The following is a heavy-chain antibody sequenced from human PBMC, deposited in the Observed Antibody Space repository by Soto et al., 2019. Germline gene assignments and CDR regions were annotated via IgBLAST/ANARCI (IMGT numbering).Heavy chain of an antibody. D-gene: IGHD3-3*01. CDR2: MNPNSGNT. Sequence: QVQLVQSGAEVKKPGASVKVSCKASGYTFASYDINWVRQASGQGLEWMGWMNPNSGNTGYAQKFQGRVTLTRNTAINTAYMELSSLRSEDTAVYYCARGDDFWSGRLDYWGQGTLVTASS. J-gene: IGHJ4*02. V-gene: IGHV1-8*01. CDR1: GYTFASYD. CDR3: ARGDDFWSGRLDY.